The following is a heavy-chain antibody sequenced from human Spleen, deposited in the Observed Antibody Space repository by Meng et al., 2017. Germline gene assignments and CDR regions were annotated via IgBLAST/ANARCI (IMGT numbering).Heavy chain of an antibody. CDR1: GFTFNSYT. V-gene: IGHV3-15*01. D-gene: IGHD5-12*01. CDR3: SGHIDY. CDR2: IKSKPDGETI. J-gene: IGHJ4*02. Sequence: GESLKISCAASGFTFNSYTMNWVRQAPGKGLEWVGRIKSKPDGETIDYAAPVKGRFTISRDDSKNTVYLQMNSLKTEDTAVYYCSGHIDYWGQGTLVTVSS.